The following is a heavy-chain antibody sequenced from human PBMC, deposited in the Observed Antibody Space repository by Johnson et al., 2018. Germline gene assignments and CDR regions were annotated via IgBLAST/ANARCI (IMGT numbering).Heavy chain of an antibody. V-gene: IGHV3-9*01. J-gene: IGHJ3*02. CDR1: GFTFDDYA. CDR2: ISWHSGSI. Sequence: EVQLLESGGGLVQPGRSLRLSCAASGFTFDDYAMHWVRQAPGKGLEWVSGISWHSGSIGYVDSVKGRFTISRDNAKNSLYLHMNSLRAEDTAVYYCAGALYYYGSSGSWVRPHAFDIWCQGTMVTVSS. CDR3: AGALYYYGSSGSWVRPHAFDI. D-gene: IGHD3-22*01.